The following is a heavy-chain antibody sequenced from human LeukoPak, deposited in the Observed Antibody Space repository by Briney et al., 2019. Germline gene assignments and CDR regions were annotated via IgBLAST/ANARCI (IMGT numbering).Heavy chain of an antibody. J-gene: IGHJ4*02. CDR3: ARGPHGRIYDILTGFDY. V-gene: IGHV1-2*02. D-gene: IGHD3-9*01. Sequence: ASVKVSCKASGYTFTGRSMYWVRQAPGQGLEWMGWIKPNSGGTNYAQKFQGRVTMTRDTSINTAYMELSRLRSDDTAVYYCARGPHGRIYDILTGFDYWGQGTLVTVSS. CDR2: IKPNSGGT. CDR1: GYTFTGRS.